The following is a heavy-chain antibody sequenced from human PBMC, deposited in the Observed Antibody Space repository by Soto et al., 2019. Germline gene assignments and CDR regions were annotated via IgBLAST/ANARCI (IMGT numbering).Heavy chain of an antibody. CDR1: GFTFSSYS. J-gene: IGHJ6*02. CDR3: ARDGCSSNSCPVDYYYGMDV. V-gene: IGHV3-21*01. D-gene: IGHD2-2*01. CDR2: ISSSSSYI. Sequence: GGSLRLSCAASGFTFSSYSMNWVRQAPGKGLEWVSSISSSSSYIYYADSVKGRFTISRDNAKNSLYLQMNSLRAEDTAVYYCARDGCSSNSCPVDYYYGMDVWGQGTTVTVSS.